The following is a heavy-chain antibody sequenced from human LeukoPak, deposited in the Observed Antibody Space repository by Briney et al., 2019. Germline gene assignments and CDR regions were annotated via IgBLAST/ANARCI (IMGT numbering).Heavy chain of an antibody. D-gene: IGHD3-22*01. V-gene: IGHV4-31*03. CDR2: IYYSGST. Sequence: SQTLSLTCTVSGGSISSGGYYWSWIRQHPGKGLEWIGYIYYSGSTYYNPSLKSRVTISVDTSKNQFSLKLSSVTAADTAVYYCARVGKVRYYDSSGYYLPVVDYWGQGTLVTVSS. CDR1: GGSISSGGYY. J-gene: IGHJ4*02. CDR3: ARVGKVRYYDSSGYYLPVVDY.